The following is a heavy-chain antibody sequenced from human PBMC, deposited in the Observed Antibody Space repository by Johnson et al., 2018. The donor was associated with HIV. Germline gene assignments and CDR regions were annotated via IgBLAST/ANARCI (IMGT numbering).Heavy chain of an antibody. CDR2: IYSGGST. V-gene: IGHV3-66*01. CDR1: GFTVSSNY. CDR3: TTGREI. J-gene: IGHJ3*02. Sequence: VQLVESGGGLVQPGRSLRLSCEASGFTVSSNYMSWVRQAPGKGLEWVSVIYSGGSTYYAAPVKGRFTISRDDSKNTLCLQMNSLKTEDTGVYYCTTGREIWGQGTMVTVSS.